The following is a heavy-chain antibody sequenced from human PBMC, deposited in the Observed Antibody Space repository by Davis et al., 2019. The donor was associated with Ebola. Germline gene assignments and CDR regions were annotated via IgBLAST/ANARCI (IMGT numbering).Heavy chain of an antibody. CDR2: MNPNSGNT. D-gene: IGHD4-23*01. CDR1: GYTFTSYD. Sequence: AASVKVSCKASGYTFTSYDINWVRQATGQGLEWMGWMNPNSGNTGYAQKFQGRVTMTRDTSTSTVYMELSSLRSEDTAVYYCARVARWTGFDYWGQGTLVTVSS. CDR3: ARVARWTGFDY. J-gene: IGHJ4*02. V-gene: IGHV1-8*01.